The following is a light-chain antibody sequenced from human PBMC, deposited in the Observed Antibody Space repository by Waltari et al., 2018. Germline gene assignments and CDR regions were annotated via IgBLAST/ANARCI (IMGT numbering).Light chain of an antibody. CDR1: RSLLHKNGSNY. J-gene: IGKJ1*01. Sequence: IVVTQSPLSLPVTHGEPASISCRSIRSLLHKNGSNYLDWYLQKPGQSPQLLIYLVSNRASGVPDRFSGSGSGTDFTLSISRVEAEDVGVYYCMQSLQSLWTFGPGTKVEIK. CDR2: LVS. V-gene: IGKV2-28*01. CDR3: MQSLQSLWT.